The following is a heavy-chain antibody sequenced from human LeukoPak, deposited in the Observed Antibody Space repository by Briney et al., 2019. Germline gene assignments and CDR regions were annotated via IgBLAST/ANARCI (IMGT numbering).Heavy chain of an antibody. Sequence: SVKVSCKASGGTFSSYAISWVRQAPGQGLEWMGGIIPIFGTANYAQKFQGRVTITTDESTSTAYMELSSLRSEDTAVYYCARDTRKMYNYYGSGSSRYYFDYWGQGTLVTVSS. V-gene: IGHV1-69*05. D-gene: IGHD3-10*01. CDR3: ARDTRKMYNYYGSGSSRYYFDY. CDR2: IIPIFGTA. CDR1: GGTFSSYA. J-gene: IGHJ4*02.